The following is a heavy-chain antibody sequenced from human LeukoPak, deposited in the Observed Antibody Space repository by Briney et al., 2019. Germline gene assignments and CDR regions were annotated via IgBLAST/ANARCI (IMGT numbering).Heavy chain of an antibody. CDR3: AREIRGSGYSNWFDP. V-gene: IGHV3-21*01. CDR2: ISSSSSYI. D-gene: IGHD3-22*01. Sequence: GGPLRLSCAASGFTFSSYSMNWVRQAPGKGLEWVPSISSSSSYIYYADSVKGRFTISRDNTKNSLYLQMNSLRAEDTAVYYCAREIRGSGYSNWFDPWGQGTLVTVSS. J-gene: IGHJ5*02. CDR1: GFTFSSYS.